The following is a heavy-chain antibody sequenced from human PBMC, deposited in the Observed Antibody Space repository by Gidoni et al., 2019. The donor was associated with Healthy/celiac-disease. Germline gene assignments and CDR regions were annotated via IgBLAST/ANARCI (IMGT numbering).Heavy chain of an antibody. J-gene: IGHJ4*02. CDR3: AKATEWELLRGYFDY. D-gene: IGHD1-26*01. Sequence: EVQLVESGGGLVQPGRSLRLSCAASGFHFDDYAMHWVRQAPGKGLEWVSGISWNSGSIGYADSVKGRFTISRDNAKNSLYLQMNSLRAEDTALYYCAKATEWELLRGYFDYWGQGTLVTVSS. CDR1: GFHFDDYA. CDR2: ISWNSGSI. V-gene: IGHV3-9*01.